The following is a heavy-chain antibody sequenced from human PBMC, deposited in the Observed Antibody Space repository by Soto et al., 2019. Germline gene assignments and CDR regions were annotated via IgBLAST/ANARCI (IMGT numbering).Heavy chain of an antibody. Sequence: QVQLVQSGAEVKKPGASVTASCQASGYTFTSYGVTWVRLAPGQGLDWLGWISAYTGNTNYAQKLQARVTMTTDTSTSTAYMELRRLRSDATAVYYCARTPPLAPFHFDYWGQGTLVTVSS. CDR3: ARTPPLAPFHFDY. D-gene: IGHD3-3*02. J-gene: IGHJ4*02. CDR2: ISAYTGNT. CDR1: GYTFTSYG. V-gene: IGHV1-18*01.